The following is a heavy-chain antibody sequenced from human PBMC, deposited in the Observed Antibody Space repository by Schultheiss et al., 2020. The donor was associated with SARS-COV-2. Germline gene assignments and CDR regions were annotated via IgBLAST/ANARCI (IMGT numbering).Heavy chain of an antibody. D-gene: IGHD4-11*01. CDR1: GFTFSSYQ. CDR3: ARDPHYSNYLAWFDP. V-gene: IGHV3-48*03. Sequence: GGSLRLSCAASGFTFSSYQMNWVRQAPGKGLEWVSYISSRDRTIYYADSVKGRFTISRDNSKNTLYLQMNSLRAEDTAIYYCARDPHYSNYLAWFDPWGQGTLVTVSS. J-gene: IGHJ5*02. CDR2: ISSRDRTI.